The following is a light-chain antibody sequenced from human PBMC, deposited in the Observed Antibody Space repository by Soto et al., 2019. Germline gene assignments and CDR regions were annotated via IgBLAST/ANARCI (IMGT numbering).Light chain of an antibody. V-gene: IGKV1-6*01. CDR1: QDIGND. CDR2: TAS. Sequence: IQMTQSPSSMSASVGDRVTITCRASQDIGNDLGWYQQKPGKAPRLLISTASTLESGVPARFSGSGYGTHFILTISSLQPEDFATYFCLQDYNYPRTFGQGTQVEI. J-gene: IGKJ1*01. CDR3: LQDYNYPRT.